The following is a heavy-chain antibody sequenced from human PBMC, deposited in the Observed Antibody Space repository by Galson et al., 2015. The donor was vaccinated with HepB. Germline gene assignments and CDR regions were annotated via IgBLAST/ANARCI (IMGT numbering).Heavy chain of an antibody. J-gene: IGHJ4*02. CDR2: ISGSDSST. V-gene: IGHV3-23*01. CDR1: GFIFSTYG. D-gene: IGHD6-13*01. CDR3: AKYPSGIPAIDY. Sequence: SLRLSCAASGFIFSTYGMSWVRQAPGKGLEWVAYISGSDSSTGYGDSVKGRFTISRDNSKNTVYLQMNSLRAEDTAIYYCAKYPSGIPAIDYWGQGTLVPVSS.